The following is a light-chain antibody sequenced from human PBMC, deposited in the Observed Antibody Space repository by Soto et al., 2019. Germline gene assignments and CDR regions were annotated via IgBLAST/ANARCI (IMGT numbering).Light chain of an antibody. CDR1: SSDVGGYNY. CDR3: SSYSGINTVL. CDR2: DVS. V-gene: IGLV2-14*01. J-gene: IGLJ2*01. Sequence: QSALTQPASVSGSPGQSITISCTGTSSDVGGYNYVSWYQQHPGKAPKLMVYDVSNRPSGISNRFSCSKSCSTASLTISGLQDEDEADYYCSSYSGINTVLFGGGTKLTVL.